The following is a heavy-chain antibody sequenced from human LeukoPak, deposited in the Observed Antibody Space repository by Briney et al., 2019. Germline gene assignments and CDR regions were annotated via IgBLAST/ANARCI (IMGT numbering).Heavy chain of an antibody. CDR2: IHSGGTT. J-gene: IGHJ6*03. V-gene: IGHV4-4*07. Sequence: SETLSLTCTVSGGSIGDDYFTWIRQPAGKGLEWIGRIHSGGTTNYNPSPMSRVTLSIDTSKKQISLRLTSMTAADTALYYCARDNGSGYTYGYEHYYYYIDVWGKGTTVTVSS. D-gene: IGHD5-18*01. CDR1: GGSIGDDY. CDR3: ARDNGSGYTYGYEHYYYYIDV.